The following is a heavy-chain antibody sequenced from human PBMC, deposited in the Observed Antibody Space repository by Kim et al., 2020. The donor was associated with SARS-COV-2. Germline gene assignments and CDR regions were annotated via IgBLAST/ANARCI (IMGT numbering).Heavy chain of an antibody. Sequence: SVKVSCKASGGTFSSYAISWVRQAPGQGLEWMGRIIPILGIANYAQKFQGRVTITADKSTSTAYMELSSLRSEDTAVYYCARFRVFGVVTIGYFDYWGQGTLVTVSS. J-gene: IGHJ4*02. CDR3: ARFRVFGVVTIGYFDY. CDR2: IIPILGIA. CDR1: GGTFSSYA. D-gene: IGHD3-3*01. V-gene: IGHV1-69*04.